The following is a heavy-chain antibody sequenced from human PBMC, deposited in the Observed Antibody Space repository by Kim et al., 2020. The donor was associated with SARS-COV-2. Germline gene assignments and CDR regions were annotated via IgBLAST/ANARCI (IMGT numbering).Heavy chain of an antibody. V-gene: IGHV1-69*13. CDR3: ARGESPQLGMMDY. Sequence: SVKVSCKASGGTFSSYAISWVRQAPGQGLEWMGGIIPIFGTANYAQKFQGRVTITADESTSTAYMELSSLRSEDTAVYYCARGESPQLGMMDYWGQGTLVTVSS. CDR2: IIPIFGTA. CDR1: GGTFSSYA. D-gene: IGHD1-26*01. J-gene: IGHJ4*02.